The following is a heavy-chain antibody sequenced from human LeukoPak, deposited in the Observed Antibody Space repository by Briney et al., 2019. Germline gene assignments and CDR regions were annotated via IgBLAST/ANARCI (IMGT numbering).Heavy chain of an antibody. V-gene: IGHV1-46*01. Sequence: ASVKLSCKASGYAFTIYYMHRVRQAHGPGLELMGIIDLTGGSTSSAQKFQGRVTMTRDTSTSTGYMELRSLRSEDTAVYYCARESTMTDGMDVGGKGTTPTVYS. CDR1: GYAFTIYY. D-gene: IGHD3-3*01. J-gene: IGHJ6*04. CDR2: IDLTGGST. CDR3: ARESTMTDGMDV.